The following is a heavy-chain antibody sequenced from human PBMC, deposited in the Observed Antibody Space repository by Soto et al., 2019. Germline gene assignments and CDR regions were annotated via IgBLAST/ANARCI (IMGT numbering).Heavy chain of an antibody. CDR1: GGSISSYY. J-gene: IGHJ3*02. CDR2: IYYSGST. V-gene: IGHV4-59*08. CDR3: ARRPYSSSSGAFDI. D-gene: IGHD6-6*01. Sequence: QVQLQESGPGLVKPSETLSLTCTVSGGSISSYYWSWIRQPPGKGLEWIGYIYYSGSTNYNPSLKRRVTISVDTSKNQFSLKLSSVTAADTAVYYCARRPYSSSSGAFDIWGQGTMVTVSS.